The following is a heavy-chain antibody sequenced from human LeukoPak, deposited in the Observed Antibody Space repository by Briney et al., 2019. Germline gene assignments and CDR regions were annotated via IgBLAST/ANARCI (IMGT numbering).Heavy chain of an antibody. CDR3: ARKPSCSGDSCWRWFDP. J-gene: IGHJ5*02. V-gene: IGHV7-4-1*02. CDR1: GYTFTSYT. CDR2: INTNTGNP. D-gene: IGHD2-15*01. Sequence: GASVKVSCKASGYTFTSYTMNWVRQAPGQGLEWMGWINTNTGNPTYAQGFTGRYVFSLDTSVSTAFLQISSLKAEDTAVYYCARKPSCSGDSCWRWFDPWGQGTLVTVSS.